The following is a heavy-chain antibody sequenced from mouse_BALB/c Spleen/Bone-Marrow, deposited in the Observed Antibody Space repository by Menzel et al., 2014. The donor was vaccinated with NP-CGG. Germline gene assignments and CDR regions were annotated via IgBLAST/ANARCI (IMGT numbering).Heavy chain of an antibody. D-gene: IGHD1-1*01. Sequence: VQLVESGAELMKPGASVTISCKATGYIFSSYWIEWIKQRPGHGLEWIGEILPGSGNTNYNEKFRDKATFTAETSSNIAYMQLSSLTSEDSAVYYCSRRAHYSGSGLGYWGQGTTLTVSS. CDR1: GYIFSSYW. J-gene: IGHJ2*01. CDR3: SRRAHYSGSGLGY. CDR2: ILPGSGNT. V-gene: IGHV1-9*01.